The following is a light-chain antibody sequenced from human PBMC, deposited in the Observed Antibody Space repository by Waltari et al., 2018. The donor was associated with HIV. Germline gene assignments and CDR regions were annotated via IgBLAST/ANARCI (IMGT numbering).Light chain of an antibody. Sequence: DIVMTQSPLSLPVTPGEPASISCRSSQSLLHRIAHKYLDWYLQKPGQSPQLLIYLGSNRASGVPDRFSGSGSGTDFTLKISRVEAEDVGVYYCMQALQTPYTFGQGTKLEIK. CDR1: QSLLHRIAHKY. CDR3: MQALQTPYT. J-gene: IGKJ2*01. CDR2: LGS. V-gene: IGKV2-28*01.